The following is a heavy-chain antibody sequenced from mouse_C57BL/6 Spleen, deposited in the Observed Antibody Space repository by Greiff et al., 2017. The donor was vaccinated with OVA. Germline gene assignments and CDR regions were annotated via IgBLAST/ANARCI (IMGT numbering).Heavy chain of an antibody. CDR2: IYPGDGDT. Sequence: VQLQQSGPELVKPGASVKISCKASGYEFSSSWMNWVKQRPGKGLEWIGRIYPGDGDTNYNGKFKGKATLTADKSSSPAYMQLSSLTSEDSVVYFGASGMTGTWYFDVWGTGTTVTVSS. CDR3: ASGMTGTWYFDV. CDR1: GYEFSSSW. D-gene: IGHD4-1*01. J-gene: IGHJ1*03. V-gene: IGHV1-82*01.